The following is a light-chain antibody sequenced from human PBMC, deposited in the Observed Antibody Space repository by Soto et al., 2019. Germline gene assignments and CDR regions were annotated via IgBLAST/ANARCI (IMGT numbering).Light chain of an antibody. CDR3: CSYAGTSTHTV. CDR2: EVS. V-gene: IGLV2-23*02. CDR1: SSDVGSYKL. J-gene: IGLJ7*01. Sequence: QSALTQPASVSGSPGQSITISCTGTSSDVGSYKLVSWYQQHPGKAPKLMISEVSKRPSGISDRFSGSKSGSTASLTISGLQAEDEPDYYCCSYAGTSTHTVFGGGTQLTVL.